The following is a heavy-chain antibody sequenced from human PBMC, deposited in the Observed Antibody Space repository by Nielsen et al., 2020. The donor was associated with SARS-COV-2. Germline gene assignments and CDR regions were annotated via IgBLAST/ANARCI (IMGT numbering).Heavy chain of an antibody. J-gene: IGHJ4*02. V-gene: IGHV3-7*03. Sequence: GALKISCAGSGFSFGSHWMSWVRQAPGKGLEWVANIDEDGSENNYVDSVKGRFTVSRDNSKSMVYLQMHSLRVEDSALYYCAKVAPTYIAAAAANYWGQGIVVTVSS. D-gene: IGHD6-13*01. CDR2: IDEDGSEN. CDR3: AKVAPTYIAAAAANY. CDR1: GFSFGSHW.